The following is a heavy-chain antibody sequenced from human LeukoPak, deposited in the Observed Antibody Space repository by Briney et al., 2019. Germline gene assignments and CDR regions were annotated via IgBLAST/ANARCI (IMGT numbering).Heavy chain of an antibody. D-gene: IGHD3-9*01. V-gene: IGHV3-23*01. CDR2: IGGRDGGT. J-gene: IGHJ4*01. CDR1: GFIFSNYA. Sequence: SGGSLRLSCAASGFIFSNYAMSWVRQAPGKGLEWVSAIGGRDGGTYYADSVKGRFTVSRDDPKNTLYLQMNTLRVEDTAVYYCAKWGDYDILTGYYDFDYWGHGTLVTVSS. CDR3: AKWGDYDILTGYYDFDY.